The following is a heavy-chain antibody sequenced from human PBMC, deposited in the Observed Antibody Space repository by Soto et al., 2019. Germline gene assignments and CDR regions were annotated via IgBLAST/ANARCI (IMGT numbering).Heavy chain of an antibody. CDR2: ISSSSSYI. D-gene: IGHD2-2*01. CDR3: ARVPPGVVPAAYDY. Sequence: GGSLRLSCAASGFTFSSYSMNWVRQAPGKGLEWVSSISSSSSYIYYADSVKGRFTISRDNAKNSLYLQMNSLRAEDTAVYYCARVPPGVVPAAYDYWGQGTLVTVSS. J-gene: IGHJ4*02. V-gene: IGHV3-21*01. CDR1: GFTFSSYS.